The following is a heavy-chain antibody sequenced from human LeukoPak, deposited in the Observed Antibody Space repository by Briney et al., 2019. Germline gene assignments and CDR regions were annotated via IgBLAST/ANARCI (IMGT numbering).Heavy chain of an antibody. CDR1: GYTFTSYG. V-gene: IGHV1-18*01. Sequence: ASVKVSCKASGYTFTSYGISWVRQAPGQGLEWMGWISTYNANTNYAQKLQGRVTLTTDTSTSAAYMELRSLRSDDTAVYYCERARRYCSGGSCPPLIDYWGQGTLVTVSS. CDR2: ISTYNANT. J-gene: IGHJ4*02. CDR3: ERARRYCSGGSCPPLIDY. D-gene: IGHD2-15*01.